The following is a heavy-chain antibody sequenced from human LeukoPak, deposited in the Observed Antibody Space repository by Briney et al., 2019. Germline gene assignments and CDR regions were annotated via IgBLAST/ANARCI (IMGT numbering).Heavy chain of an antibody. CDR2: INPNSGGT. D-gene: IGHD6-13*01. Sequence: VASVKVSCKASGYTFTGYYMHWVRQAPGQGLEWMGWINPNSGGTNYAQKFQGRVTMTRDTSISTAYMELSRLRSDDTAVYYCARAPGIVAALDYWGQGTLVTVSS. CDR3: ARAPGIVAALDY. V-gene: IGHV1-2*02. J-gene: IGHJ4*02. CDR1: GYTFTGYY.